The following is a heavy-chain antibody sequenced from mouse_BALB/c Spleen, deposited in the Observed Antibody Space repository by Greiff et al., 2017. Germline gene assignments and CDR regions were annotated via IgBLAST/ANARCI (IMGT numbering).Heavy chain of an antibody. V-gene: IGHV14-3*02. CDR2: IDPANGNT. CDR1: GFNIKDTY. D-gene: IGHD4-1*01. J-gene: IGHJ2*01. Sequence: EVQLQQSGAELVKPGASVKLSCTASGFNIKDTYMHWVKQRPEQGLEWIGRIDPANGNTKYDPKFQGKATITADTSSNTAYLQLSSLTSEDTAVYYCARGGELGRRYFDYWGQGTTLTVSS. CDR3: ARGGELGRRYFDY.